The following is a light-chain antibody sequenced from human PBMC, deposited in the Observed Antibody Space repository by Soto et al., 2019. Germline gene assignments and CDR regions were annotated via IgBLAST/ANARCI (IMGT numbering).Light chain of an antibody. CDR1: QSPLHTTGYNY. Sequence: TQSPPSLPVTPGEPASISCRSTQSPLHTTGYNYFAWYQQKPGKVPKLLIYAASTLQSGVPSRFSGSGSGTDFTLTISSLQPEDVATYYCQKYNSAPLLTFGGGTKVDIK. J-gene: IGKJ4*01. V-gene: IGKV1-27*01. CDR3: QKYNSAPLLT. CDR2: AAS.